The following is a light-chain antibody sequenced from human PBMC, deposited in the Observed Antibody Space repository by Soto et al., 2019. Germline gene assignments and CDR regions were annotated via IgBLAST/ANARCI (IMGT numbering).Light chain of an antibody. J-gene: IGKJ2*01. V-gene: IGKV1-9*01. CDR1: QGISSY. CDR3: QQLNSYPYT. Sequence: DLQLTQSPSFLSASVGDRVTITCRASQGISSYLAWYQQKPGKAPKLLIYAASTLQSGVPSRFSGSVSGTEFTLTISSLQPEDFATYYCQQLNSYPYTFGQGTKLEIK. CDR2: AAS.